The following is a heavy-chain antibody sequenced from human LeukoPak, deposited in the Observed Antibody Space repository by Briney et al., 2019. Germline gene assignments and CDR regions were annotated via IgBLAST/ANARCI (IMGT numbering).Heavy chain of an antibody. CDR2: TKQDGSEK. D-gene: IGHD3-10*01. J-gene: IGHJ4*02. CDR3: ARTYYDSGSLIEN. Sequence: GGSLRLSCAASGFTFSRHWMSWVRQAPGKGLEWVANTKQDGSEKYYVDSVKGRFTVSRDNAKNSLYLQMNSLRAEDTAVYYCARTYYDSGSLIENWGQGTLVTVSS. CDR1: GFTFSRHW. V-gene: IGHV3-7*01.